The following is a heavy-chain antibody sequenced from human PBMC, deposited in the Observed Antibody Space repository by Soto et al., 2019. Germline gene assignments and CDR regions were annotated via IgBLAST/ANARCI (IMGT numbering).Heavy chain of an antibody. CDR2: TRNKANSYTT. CDR3: ASVLRGRYFDY. J-gene: IGHJ4*02. CDR1: GFTFSDHY. D-gene: IGHD2-15*01. V-gene: IGHV3-72*01. Sequence: GGSLRLSCAASGFTFSDHYMDWVRQAPGKGLEWVGRTRNKANSYTTEYAASVKGRFTISRDDSKNSLYLQMNSLKTEDTAVYYCASVLRGRYFDYWGQGTLVTVSS.